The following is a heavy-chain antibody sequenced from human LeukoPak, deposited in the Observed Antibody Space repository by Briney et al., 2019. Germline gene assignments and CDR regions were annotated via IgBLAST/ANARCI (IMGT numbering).Heavy chain of an antibody. CDR1: GFTFSSYW. J-gene: IGHJ6*02. D-gene: IGHD5-18*01. CDR3: AREFVDRGFRYGYDYYYGMDV. CDR2: ISSSSSTI. Sequence: GGSLRLSCATSGFTFSSYWMNWVRQAPGKGLEWVSYISSSSSTIYYADSVKGRFTISRDNAKNSVHLQMNSLRDEDTAVYYCAREFVDRGFRYGYDYYYGMDVWGQGTTVTVSS. V-gene: IGHV3-48*02.